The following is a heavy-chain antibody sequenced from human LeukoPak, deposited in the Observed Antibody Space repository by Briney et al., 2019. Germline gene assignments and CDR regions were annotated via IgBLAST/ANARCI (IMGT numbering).Heavy chain of an antibody. CDR2: ISGSGGST. J-gene: IGHJ6*02. CDR3: ATTVSYYYGMDV. V-gene: IGHV3-23*01. Sequence: GGSLRLSCAASGFTFSSYAMSWVRQAPGKGLEWVSAISGSGGSTYYADSVKGRFTISRENSKNTLYLQMKSLRAEDTAVYDCATTVSYYYGMDVWGQGATVTVSS. CDR1: GFTFSSYA.